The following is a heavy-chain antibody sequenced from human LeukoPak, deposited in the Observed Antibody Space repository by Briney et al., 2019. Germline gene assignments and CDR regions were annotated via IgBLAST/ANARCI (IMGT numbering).Heavy chain of an antibody. CDR3: AKDRAVAGEFDY. CDR1: GFTFSSYG. CDR2: IWYDGSNK. J-gene: IGHJ4*02. Sequence: GRSLRLSCAASGFTFSSYGMHWVRQAPGKGLEWVAVIWYDGSNKYYADSVKGRFTISRDNSKNTLYLQMNSLRAEDTAVYYCAKDRAVAGEFDYWGQGTLVTVSS. V-gene: IGHV3-33*06. D-gene: IGHD6-19*01.